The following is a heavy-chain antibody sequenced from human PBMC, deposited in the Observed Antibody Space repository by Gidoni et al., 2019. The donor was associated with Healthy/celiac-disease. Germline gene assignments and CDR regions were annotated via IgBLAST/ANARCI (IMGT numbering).Heavy chain of an antibody. J-gene: IGHJ4*02. CDR2: IFTNYEK. CDR3: AGGIAAAGTLAPFDY. Sequence: QVTLKESGPVLVKPTESVTLTCTVPGFSLSNARMGVSWIRQPPGKALEWLAHIFTNYEKSYSTSLKSRLTISTDTSKSQVVLTITNMDPVDTATSYCAGGIAAAGTLAPFDYWGQGTLVTVSS. V-gene: IGHV2-26*01. CDR1: GFSLSNARMG. D-gene: IGHD6-13*01.